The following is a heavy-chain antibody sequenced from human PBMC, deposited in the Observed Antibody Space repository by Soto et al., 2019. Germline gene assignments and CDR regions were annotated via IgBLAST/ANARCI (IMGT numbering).Heavy chain of an antibody. CDR1: GFTFSSYS. Sequence: PGGSLRLSCAASGFTFSSYSMNWVRLAPGKGLEWASSISSSSSYIYYADSVKGRFTISRDNAKNSLYLQMNSLRAEDTAVYYCARVHHYYDSSGYYSWGQGTLVTVS. V-gene: IGHV3-21*01. CDR2: ISSSSSYI. CDR3: ARVHHYYDSSGYYS. J-gene: IGHJ4*02. D-gene: IGHD3-22*01.